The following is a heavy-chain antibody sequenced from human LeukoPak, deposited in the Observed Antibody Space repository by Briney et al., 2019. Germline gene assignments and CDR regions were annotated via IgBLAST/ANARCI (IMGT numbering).Heavy chain of an antibody. D-gene: IGHD6-13*01. V-gene: IGHV1-69*04. CDR1: GGTFSSYA. CDR3: ARASNPGIAAAGSFDY. Sequence: SVKVSCKASGGTFSSYAISWVRQAPGQGLEWMGRIIPILGIANYAQKFQGRVTITADKSTSTAYMELSSLRSEDTAVYYCARASNPGIAAAGSFDYWGQGTLVTVSS. J-gene: IGHJ4*02. CDR2: IIPILGIA.